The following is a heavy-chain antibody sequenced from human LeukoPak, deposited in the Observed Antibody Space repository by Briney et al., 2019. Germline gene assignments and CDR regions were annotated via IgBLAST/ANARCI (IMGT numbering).Heavy chain of an antibody. V-gene: IGHV1-8*01. CDR2: MRPNSGNT. J-gene: IGHJ6*02. Sequence: ASVKGSCKATGYTFTSYDINWVRQATGQGLEWMGWMRPNSGNTGYAEKLQGRVTMTRNASISTAYMELSSLRSEDTAVYYCASKRVWFGELLSPYGMDVWGQGTTVTVSS. CDR1: GYTFTSYD. D-gene: IGHD3-10*01. CDR3: ASKRVWFGELLSPYGMDV.